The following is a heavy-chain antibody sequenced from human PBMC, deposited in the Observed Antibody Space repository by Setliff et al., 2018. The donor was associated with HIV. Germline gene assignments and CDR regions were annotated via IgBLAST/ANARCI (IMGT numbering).Heavy chain of an antibody. J-gene: IGHJ4*02. V-gene: IGHV4-4*07. CDR3: ARDRMPMASWVPDK. CDR1: GYSISSGYY. D-gene: IGHD2-2*01. CDR2: IYTSGST. Sequence: PSETLSLTCAVSGYSISSGYYWNWIRQPAGKGLEWIGRIYTSGSTNYNPSLKGRVTMSVDTSKNQFSLNLSSVTAADTAVYYCARDRMPMASWVPDKWGQGTLVTVSS.